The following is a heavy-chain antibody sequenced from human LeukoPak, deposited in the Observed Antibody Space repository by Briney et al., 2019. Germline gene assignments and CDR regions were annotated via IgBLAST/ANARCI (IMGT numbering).Heavy chain of an antibody. CDR3: ARIYDSSSYYYYYYYYMDV. Sequence: GDSLKISCKGSGYSFTSYWIGWVRQMPGKGLECMGIIYPGDSDTRYSPSFQGQVTISADKSISTAYLQWSSLKASDTAMYYCARIYDSSSYYYYYYYYMDVWGKGTTLTVSS. CDR2: IYPGDSDT. CDR1: GYSFTSYW. V-gene: IGHV5-51*01. D-gene: IGHD3-22*01. J-gene: IGHJ6*03.